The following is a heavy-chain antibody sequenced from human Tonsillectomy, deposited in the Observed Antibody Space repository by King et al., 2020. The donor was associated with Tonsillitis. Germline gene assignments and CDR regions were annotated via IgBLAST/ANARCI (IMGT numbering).Heavy chain of an antibody. CDR2: IFHSGST. CDR1: GASISSRSYY. V-gene: IGHV4-39*01. Sequence: QLQESGPRLVKPSETPSLTCTVSGASISSRSYYWGWIRQSPGKGLEWIGSIFHSGSTYYNPSPESRVTLSVDTSKNQFSLMLGSVTAADRAVYYCARHGQRLRFLEWLPNEHFDYWGQGTLVTVSS. J-gene: IGHJ4*02. D-gene: IGHD3-3*01. CDR3: ARHGQRLRFLEWLPNEHFDY.